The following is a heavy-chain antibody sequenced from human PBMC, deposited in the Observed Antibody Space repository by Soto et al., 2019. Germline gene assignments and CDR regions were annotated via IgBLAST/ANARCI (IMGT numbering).Heavy chain of an antibody. CDR1: GFTFNTYS. D-gene: IGHD4-17*01. V-gene: IGHV3-33*01. CDR2: IWYDGTQK. CDR3: ARAGGTTVTGLWHFDS. J-gene: IGHJ4*02. Sequence: QVQLEEYGGGVVQPGRSLRLSCEASGFTFNTYSMHWVRQPPGKGLEWLAAIWYDGTQKYYADSVKGRFIISRDNSKKTLYLEMNSLRAEDTAVYYCARAGGTTVTGLWHFDSWGQGTLVTVSS.